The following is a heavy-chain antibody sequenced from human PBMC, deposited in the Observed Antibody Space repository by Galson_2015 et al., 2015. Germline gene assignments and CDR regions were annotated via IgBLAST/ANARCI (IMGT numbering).Heavy chain of an antibody. J-gene: IGHJ4*02. CDR2: ISSGSSTI. V-gene: IGHV3-48*01. Sequence: SLRLSCAASGFIFSSYSMNWVRQAPGKGLEWISYISSGSSTIYYAGSVKGRFTISRDNVKNSLYLQMNSLRAEDTAVYYCARPYTPDCRHPDYWGQGALVIVSS. D-gene: IGHD2-21*01. CDR1: GFIFSSYS. CDR3: ARPYTPDCRHPDY.